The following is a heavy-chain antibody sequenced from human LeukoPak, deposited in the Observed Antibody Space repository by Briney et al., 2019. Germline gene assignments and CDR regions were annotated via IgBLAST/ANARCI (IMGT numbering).Heavy chain of an antibody. CDR2: IHPGDSDI. Sequence: GESLKISCQGSRDSFINYWIGWVRQMPGKGLEWMAIIHPGDSDITYSPSFQGQVTISADMSITTAYLQWSSLKASDTAVYYCARLGIYGGLDVRAPVDYWGQGTLVTVSS. CDR3: ARLGIYGGLDVRAPVDY. J-gene: IGHJ4*02. V-gene: IGHV5-51*01. D-gene: IGHD3-16*01. CDR1: RDSFINYW.